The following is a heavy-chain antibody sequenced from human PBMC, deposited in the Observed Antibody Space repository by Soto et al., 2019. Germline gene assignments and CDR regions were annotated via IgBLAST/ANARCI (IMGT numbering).Heavy chain of an antibody. Sequence: EVQLVESGGGVVRPGGSLRLSCAASGFTFDEYALTWVRQAPGKGLEWVAGINWNGGSKGYADSVKGRFTISRDNAKSYRYLQMNNLRAEDTAFYFCARATQSYYDTSGYYSYVHWGQGAQVTVSS. CDR1: GFTFDEYA. J-gene: IGHJ4*02. D-gene: IGHD3-22*01. V-gene: IGHV3-20*04. CDR2: INWNGGSK. CDR3: ARATQSYYDTSGYYSYVH.